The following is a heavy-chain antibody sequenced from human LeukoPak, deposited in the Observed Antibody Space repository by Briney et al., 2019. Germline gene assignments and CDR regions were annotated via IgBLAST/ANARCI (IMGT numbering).Heavy chain of an antibody. CDR2: IYTSGST. J-gene: IGHJ5*02. D-gene: IGHD2-2*01. Sequence: SETLSLTCAVYGGSFSGYYWSWIRQPAGKGLEWIGRIYTSGSTNYNPSLKSRVTMSVDTSKNQFSLKLSSVTAADTAVYYCARGYQLLFDDWFDPWGQGTLVTVSS. CDR1: GGSFSGYY. V-gene: IGHV4-59*10. CDR3: ARGYQLLFDDWFDP.